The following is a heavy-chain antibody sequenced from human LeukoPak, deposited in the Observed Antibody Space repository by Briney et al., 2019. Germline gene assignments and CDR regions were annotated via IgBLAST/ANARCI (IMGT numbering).Heavy chain of an antibody. D-gene: IGHD6-19*01. Sequence: GGSLRLSCAASGFTFSSYAMHWVRQAPGKGLEWVAVISYDGSNKYYADSVKGRFTISRDNSKNTLYLQMNSLRAEDTAVYYCARGIAVAGFKWPLNWFDPWGQGTLVTVSS. V-gene: IGHV3-30-3*01. CDR3: ARGIAVAGFKWPLNWFDP. CDR1: GFTFSSYA. CDR2: ISYDGSNK. J-gene: IGHJ5*02.